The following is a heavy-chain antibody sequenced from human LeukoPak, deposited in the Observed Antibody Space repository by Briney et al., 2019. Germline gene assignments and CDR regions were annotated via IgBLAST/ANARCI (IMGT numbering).Heavy chain of an antibody. CDR2: ISGSGGST. Sequence: GGSLRLSCAASGFTFSSYAMSWVRQAPGKGLEWVSAISGSGGSTYYADSVKGRFTISRDNSKNTLHLQMNSLRAEDTAVYYCAKHVEMATITDAFDIWGQGTMVTVSS. CDR3: AKHVEMATITDAFDI. J-gene: IGHJ3*02. V-gene: IGHV3-23*01. D-gene: IGHD5-24*01. CDR1: GFTFSSYA.